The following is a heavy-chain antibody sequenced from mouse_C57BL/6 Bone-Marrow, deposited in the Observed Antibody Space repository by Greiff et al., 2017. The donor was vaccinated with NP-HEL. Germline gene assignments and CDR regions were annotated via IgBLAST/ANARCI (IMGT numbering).Heavy chain of an antibody. Sequence: EVNVVESGGGLVQPGGSLKLSCAASGFTFSDYGMAWVRQAPRKGPEWVAFISNLAYSIYYADTVTGRFTISRENAKNTLYLEMSSLRSEDTAMYYCARHYYGSNYAMDYWGQGTSVTVSS. CDR1: GFTFSDYG. D-gene: IGHD1-1*01. J-gene: IGHJ4*01. CDR3: ARHYYGSNYAMDY. CDR2: ISNLAYSI. V-gene: IGHV5-15*01.